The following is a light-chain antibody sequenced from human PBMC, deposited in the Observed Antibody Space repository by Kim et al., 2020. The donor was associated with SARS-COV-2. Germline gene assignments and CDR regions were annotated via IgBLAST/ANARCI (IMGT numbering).Light chain of an antibody. CDR2: GAS. CDR3: HQCTKPPLT. J-gene: IGKJ5*01. Sequence: EIVLTQTPGTLSLSPGERATLSCRASQTVDRNYLAWFHQQPGQAPRLLIYGASMRATGIPDRVSGSGFGTDFTLTISRLEHEDVGAYCWHQCTKPPLTFGQGTRLEIK. V-gene: IGKV3-20*01. CDR1: QTVDRNY.